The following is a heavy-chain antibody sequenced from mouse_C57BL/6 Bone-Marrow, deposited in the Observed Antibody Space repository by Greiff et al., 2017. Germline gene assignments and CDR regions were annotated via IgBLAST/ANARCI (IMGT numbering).Heavy chain of an antibody. CDR1: GYTFTSYW. D-gene: IGHD1-1*01. V-gene: IGHV1-50*01. J-gene: IGHJ3*01. CDR3: ASGGRLEKYGSSYTWFAY. CDR2: IDPSDSYT. Sequence: QVQLQHPGAELVKPGASVKLSCKASGYTFTSYWMQWVKQRPGQGLEWIGAIDPSDSYTNYNQKFKGKATLTVDTSSSTAYMQLSSLTSEDTAVDYCASGGRLEKYGSSYTWFAYWGQGTLVTVTA.